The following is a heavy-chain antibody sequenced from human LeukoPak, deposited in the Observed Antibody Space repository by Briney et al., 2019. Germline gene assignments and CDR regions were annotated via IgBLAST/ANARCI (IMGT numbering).Heavy chain of an antibody. CDR2: IYTSGST. J-gene: IGHJ4*02. CDR1: GGSISSGSYY. CDR3: ARGGSWDFDS. V-gene: IGHV4-61*02. D-gene: IGHD3-16*01. Sequence: PSQTLSLTCTVSGGSISSGSYYWNWIRQPAGKGLEWIGRIYTSGSTNYNPSLKSRVTMSVDTSKNQFSLKLSSLTAADTAVYYCARGGSWDFDSWGQGTLVTVSS.